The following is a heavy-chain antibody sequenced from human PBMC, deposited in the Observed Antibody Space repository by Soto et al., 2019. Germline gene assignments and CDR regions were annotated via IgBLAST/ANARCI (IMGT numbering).Heavy chain of an antibody. Sequence: QVQLVESGGGVVQPGRSLRLSCAASGFTFSSYAMHWVRQAPGKGLEWVAVISYDGSNKYYADSVKGRFTISRDNSKNTLYLQMNSLRAEDTAVYYCARAWIQLWLLDYWGQGTLVTVSS. V-gene: IGHV3-30-3*01. J-gene: IGHJ4*02. CDR3: ARAWIQLWLLDY. CDR1: GFTFSSYA. CDR2: ISYDGSNK. D-gene: IGHD5-18*01.